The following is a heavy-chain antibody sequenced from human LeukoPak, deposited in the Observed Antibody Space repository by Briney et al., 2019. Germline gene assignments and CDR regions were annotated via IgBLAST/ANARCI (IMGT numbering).Heavy chain of an antibody. CDR2: VHAGGETK. CDR3: VTSLSSRKYLHH. Sequence: PGESVRLSCAASGLTFSNHGMHWVRQAPGKGLEWVAFVHAGGETKYYADSVRGRFTISRDNSKSTLSLQMNSLRAEDTALYYSVTSLSSRKYLHHWGQASVVTVSS. J-gene: IGHJ1*01. V-gene: IGHV3-30*02. CDR1: GLTFSNHG.